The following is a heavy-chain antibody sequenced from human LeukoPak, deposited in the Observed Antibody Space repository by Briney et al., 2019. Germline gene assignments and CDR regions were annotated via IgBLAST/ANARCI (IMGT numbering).Heavy chain of an antibody. CDR1: GFTFSGSA. Sequence: GGSLRLSCAASGFTFSGSAMHWVRQASGKGLEWVGRIRSKANSYATAYAASVKGRFTISRDDSKNTAYLQMNSLKTEDTAVYYCTRPPWGYSSSSGDYWGQGTLVTVSS. V-gene: IGHV3-73*01. J-gene: IGHJ4*02. D-gene: IGHD6-6*01. CDR3: TRPPWGYSSSSGDY. CDR2: IRSKANSYAT.